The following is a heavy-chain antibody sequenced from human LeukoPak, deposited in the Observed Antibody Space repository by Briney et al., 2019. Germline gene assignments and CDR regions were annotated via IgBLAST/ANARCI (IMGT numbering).Heavy chain of an antibody. CDR2: IGDTKT. D-gene: IGHD3-10*01. V-gene: IGHV3-23*01. J-gene: IGHJ3*02. Sequence: PGGSLRLSCAASGFTFSTNAMSWVRQAPGKGLEWGSAIGDTKTYYADAVKGRFTISRENSKNKVYLQMNSLRAEDKAVYYCVKEHVDRGFTRSFEIWGQGTVVTVSS. CDR3: VKEHVDRGFTRSFEI. CDR1: GFTFSTNA.